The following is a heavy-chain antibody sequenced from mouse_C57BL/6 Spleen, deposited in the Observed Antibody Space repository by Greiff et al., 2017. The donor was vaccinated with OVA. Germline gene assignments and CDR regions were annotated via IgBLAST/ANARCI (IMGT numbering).Heavy chain of an antibody. CDR3: ARDYYGSSYYFDY. V-gene: IGHV5-4*01. D-gene: IGHD1-1*01. J-gene: IGHJ2*01. CDR1: GFTFSSYA. CDR2: ISDGGSYT. Sequence: EVQLVESGGGLVKPGGSLKLSCAASGFTFSSYAMSWVRQTPEKRLEWVATISDGGSYTYYPDNVKGRFTISRDNAKNNLYLQMSHLKSEDTAMYYCARDYYGSSYYFDYWGQGTTLPVSS.